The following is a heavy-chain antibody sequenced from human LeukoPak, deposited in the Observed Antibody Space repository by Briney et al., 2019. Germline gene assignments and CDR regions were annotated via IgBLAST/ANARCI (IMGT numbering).Heavy chain of an antibody. V-gene: IGHV4-59*08. J-gene: IGHJ4*02. D-gene: IGHD6-6*01. CDR3: ARGDSSSSRIYFDY. CDR2: IYYSGST. CDR1: GGSISSYY. Sequence: SETLSLTCTVSGGSISSYYWSWIRQPPGKGLEWIGYIYYSGSTNYNPSLKSRVTISVDTSKSQFSLKLSSVTAADTAVYYCARGDSSSSRIYFDYWGQGTLVTVSS.